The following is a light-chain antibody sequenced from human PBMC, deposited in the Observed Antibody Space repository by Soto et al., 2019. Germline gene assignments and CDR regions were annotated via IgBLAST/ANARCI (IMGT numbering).Light chain of an antibody. Sequence: QSALTQPPSAYGTPGQRVTISCSGSSSNIGSNYVYWYQQLPGTAPKLLIYRNNQRPSGVPDRFSGSKSGTSASLAISGLRSEDEADYYCAAWDDSLSVRYVFGTGTKVTVL. CDR3: AAWDDSLSVRYV. CDR2: RNN. CDR1: SSNIGSNY. V-gene: IGLV1-47*01. J-gene: IGLJ1*01.